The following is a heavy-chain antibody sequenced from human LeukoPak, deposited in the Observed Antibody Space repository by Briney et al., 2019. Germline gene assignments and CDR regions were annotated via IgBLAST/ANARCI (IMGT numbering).Heavy chain of an antibody. Sequence: ASVKVSCKASGGTFSSYAISWVRQAPGQGLEWMGWMNPNSGNTGYAQKFQGRVTMTRNTSITTAYMDLSSLRSEDTAVYYCALNDYWGQGTLVTVSS. V-gene: IGHV1-8*02. CDR1: GGTFSSYA. CDR3: ALNDY. J-gene: IGHJ4*02. CDR2: MNPNSGNT.